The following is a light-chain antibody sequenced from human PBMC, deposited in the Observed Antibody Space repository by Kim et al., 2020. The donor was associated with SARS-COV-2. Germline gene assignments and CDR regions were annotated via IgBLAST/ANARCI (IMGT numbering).Light chain of an antibody. J-gene: IGLJ3*02. CDR3: LLSYSGARWV. CDR1: TGAVTSGHY. V-gene: IGLV7-46*01. Sequence: QAVVTQELSLTVSPGGTVTLTCGSSTGAVTSGHYPYWFQQKPGQAPRTLIYDTSNKHSWTPARFSGSLLGGKAALTLSGAQPEDEAEYFCLLSYSGARWVFGGGTQLTVL. CDR2: DTS.